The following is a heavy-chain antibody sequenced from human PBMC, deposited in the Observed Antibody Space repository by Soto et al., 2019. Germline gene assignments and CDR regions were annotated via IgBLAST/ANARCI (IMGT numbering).Heavy chain of an antibody. CDR2: ISAYNGNT. CDR1: GYTFTSYG. J-gene: IGHJ5*02. D-gene: IGHD6-13*01. Sequence: GASVKVSCKASGYTFTSYGISWVRQAPGQGLEWMGRISAYNGNTNYAQKLQGRVTMTTDTSTSTAYMELRSLRSDDTAVYYCARCIAAAGWGWFDPWGQGTLVTVPQ. CDR3: ARCIAAAGWGWFDP. V-gene: IGHV1-18*01.